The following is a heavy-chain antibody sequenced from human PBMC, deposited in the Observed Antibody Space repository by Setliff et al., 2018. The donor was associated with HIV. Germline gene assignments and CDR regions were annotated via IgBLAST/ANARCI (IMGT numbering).Heavy chain of an antibody. CDR2: IHYNEKT. Sequence: SETLSLTCTVSGGSASNSRYYWAWIRQPPGKGLEYIGRIHYNEKTYYNPSLKSRVTISIDTSKIQFSLKLSTVTAADTAVYYCARDAPTVYANGWFDPWGQGTLVTVSS. D-gene: IGHD2-8*01. CDR1: GGSASNSRYY. CDR3: ARDAPTVYANGWFDP. J-gene: IGHJ5*02. V-gene: IGHV4-39*07.